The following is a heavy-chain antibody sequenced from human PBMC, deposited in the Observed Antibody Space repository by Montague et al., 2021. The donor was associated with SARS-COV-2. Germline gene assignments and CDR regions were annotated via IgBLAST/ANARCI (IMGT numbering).Heavy chain of an antibody. CDR3: ARHGKGSDYDILTGYYYYYYMDV. Sequence: SETLSLTCTVSGGFISSSSYYWGWIRQPPGKGLEWIGSIYYSGSTYYNPSLKSRVTISVDTSKNQFSLKLSSVTAADTAVYYCARHGKGSDYDILTGYYYYYYMDVWGKGTTVTVSS. CDR2: IYYSGST. CDR1: GGFISSSSYY. D-gene: IGHD3-9*01. V-gene: IGHV4-39*01. J-gene: IGHJ6*03.